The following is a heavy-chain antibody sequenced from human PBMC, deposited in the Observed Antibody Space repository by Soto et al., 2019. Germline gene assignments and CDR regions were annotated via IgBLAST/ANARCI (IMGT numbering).Heavy chain of an antibody. D-gene: IGHD2-15*01. J-gene: IGHJ5*01. CDR1: GDSFSKFS. CDR2: IIPVFGTP. Sequence: QIQLVQSGAEVKKPGSSVKVSCQTSGDSFSKFSMSWVRQAPGQGLEWVGNIIPVFGTPTYAPTFKGRVTISADISTDTVYMELPSLTFEDTAVYYCAREWANSGGYPFDSWGTGTLVVVSS. CDR3: AREWANSGGYPFDS. V-gene: IGHV1-69*06.